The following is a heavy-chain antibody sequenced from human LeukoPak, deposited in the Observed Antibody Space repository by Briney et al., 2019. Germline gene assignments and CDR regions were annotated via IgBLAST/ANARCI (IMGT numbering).Heavy chain of an antibody. CDR1: GYTLTELS. D-gene: IGHD3-10*01. Sequence: ASVKVSRKVSGYTLTELSMHWVRQAPGKGLEWMGGFDPEDGETIYAQKFQGRVTMTEDTSTDTAYMELSSLRSEDTAVYYCATSRLWFGEPRDDAFDIWGQGTMVTVSS. CDR2: FDPEDGET. V-gene: IGHV1-24*01. CDR3: ATSRLWFGEPRDDAFDI. J-gene: IGHJ3*02.